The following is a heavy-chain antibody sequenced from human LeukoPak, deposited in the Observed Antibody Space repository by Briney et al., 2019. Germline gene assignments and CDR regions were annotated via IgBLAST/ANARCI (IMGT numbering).Heavy chain of an antibody. Sequence: GGSLRLSCAASGFTFSSYSMSWVRQAPGKGLEWVANINQDGSEKNYVDSVKGGFTISRDNAKNSLSLQMNSLRAEDTAVYYCARRSPLEWLSEQYYFDYWGQGTLVTVSS. V-gene: IGHV3-7*03. J-gene: IGHJ4*02. CDR2: INQDGSEK. CDR1: GFTFSSYS. CDR3: ARRSPLEWLSEQYYFDY. D-gene: IGHD3-3*01.